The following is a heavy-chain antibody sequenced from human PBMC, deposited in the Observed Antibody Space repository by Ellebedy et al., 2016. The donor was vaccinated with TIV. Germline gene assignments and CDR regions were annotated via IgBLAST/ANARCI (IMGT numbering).Heavy chain of an antibody. D-gene: IGHD2-15*01. CDR2: IIPIFGTA. CDR3: ARDCSGGSCRYYYYGMDV. CDR1: GGTFSSYA. Sequence: SVKVSXKASGGTFSSYAISWVRQAPGQGLEWMGGIIPIFGTANYAQKFQGRVTITADESTSTAYMELSSLRSDDTAVYYCARDCSGGSCRYYYYGMDVWGQGTTVTVSS. J-gene: IGHJ6*02. V-gene: IGHV1-69*13.